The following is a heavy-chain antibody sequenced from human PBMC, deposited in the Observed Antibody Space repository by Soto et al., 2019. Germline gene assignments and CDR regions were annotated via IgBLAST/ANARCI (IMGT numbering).Heavy chain of an antibody. CDR2: IAGRGGTT. Sequence: GGSLRLSCAASGFPFSSTDMTWVRQAPGKGLEWVSTIAGRGGTTYYADSVKGRFTISRDNSINTVCLQMNSLRADDTALYCCAKNSGWFNTWGQGALVTVSS. D-gene: IGHD3-10*01. V-gene: IGHV3-23*01. CDR1: GFPFSSTD. CDR3: AKNSGWFNT. J-gene: IGHJ5*02.